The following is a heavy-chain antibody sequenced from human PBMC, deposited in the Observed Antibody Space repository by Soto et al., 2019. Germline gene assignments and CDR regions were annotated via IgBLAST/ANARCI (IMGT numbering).Heavy chain of an antibody. CDR3: ARSVTAMEPNPFDY. D-gene: IGHD5-18*01. CDR2: INHSGST. CDR1: GGSFSDYS. V-gene: IGHV4-34*01. J-gene: IGHJ4*02. Sequence: SETLSLTCAVYGGSFSDYSWTWIRQPPGKGLEWIGEINHSGSTYYNPSLKSRVTISVDTSKNQFSLKLTNMDPVDTATYYCARSVTAMEPNPFDYWGQGTLVTVSS.